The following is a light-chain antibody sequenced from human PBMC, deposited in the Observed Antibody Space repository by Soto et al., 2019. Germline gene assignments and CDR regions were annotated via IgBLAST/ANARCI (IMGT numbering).Light chain of an antibody. CDR3: HQYGSTPFT. CDR2: GAS. V-gene: IGKV3-20*01. J-gene: IGKJ3*01. Sequence: EIVLTQSPGTLSLSPGDRATLSCRASQSVSTNYLAWYRQKLGQAPRLLIYGASSRATGIPDRFSGSGSGADFTLTITRLEPEDFAVYYCHQYGSTPFTFGPGTKVDIK. CDR1: QSVSTNY.